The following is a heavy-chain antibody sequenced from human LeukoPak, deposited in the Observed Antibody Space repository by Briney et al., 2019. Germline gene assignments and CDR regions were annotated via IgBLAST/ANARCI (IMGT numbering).Heavy chain of an antibody. CDR3: ARDSWTGSSRVVHNWFDP. CDR2: IYTSGST. CDR1: GGSISSGSYY. Sequence: SETLSLTCTVSGGSISSGSYYWSWIRQPAGKGLEWIGRIYTSGSTNYNPSLKSRVTMSVDTSKNQFSLKLSSVTAADTAVYYCARDSWTGSSRVVHNWFDPWGRGTLVTVSS. J-gene: IGHJ5*02. V-gene: IGHV4-61*02. D-gene: IGHD6-6*01.